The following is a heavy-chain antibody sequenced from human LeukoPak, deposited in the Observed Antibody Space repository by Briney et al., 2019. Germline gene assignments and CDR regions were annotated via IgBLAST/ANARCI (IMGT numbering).Heavy chain of an antibody. J-gene: IGHJ4*02. CDR1: SESFSGYF. CDR3: RVNYVQEGSDY. CDR2: INYSGST. D-gene: IGHD3-10*02. Sequence: PSETLSLTCAIYSESFSGYFWSWIRQPPGNGLEWIGVINYSGSTNYNPSLRSRVTISVDTSKNEFSLKLSSMTAAAAAEFYSRVNYVQEGSDYWGQGTLVTVSS. V-gene: IGHV4-34*03.